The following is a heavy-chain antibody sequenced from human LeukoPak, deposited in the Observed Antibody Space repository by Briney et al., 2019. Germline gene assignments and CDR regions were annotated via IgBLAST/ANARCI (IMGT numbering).Heavy chain of an antibody. V-gene: IGHV3-7*03. CDR1: GLTFSSYW. Sequence: GGSLGLSCVASGLTFSSYWMSWVRQAPGKGLEWVANIKQDGGEKYYVDSVKGRFTISRDNSKNTLYLQMNSLRAEDTAVYYCAKGQWLARRGNYYYYGMDVWGQGTTVTVSS. CDR2: IKQDGGEK. J-gene: IGHJ6*02. D-gene: IGHD6-19*01. CDR3: AKGQWLARRGNYYYYGMDV.